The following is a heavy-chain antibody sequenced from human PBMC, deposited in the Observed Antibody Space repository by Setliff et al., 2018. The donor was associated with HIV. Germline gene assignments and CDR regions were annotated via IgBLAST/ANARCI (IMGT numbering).Heavy chain of an antibody. CDR3: ARDVGRDGYCFDH. D-gene: IGHD5-12*01. CDR2: ISAHNGRI. J-gene: IGHJ4*02. CDR1: GYTFTSYA. Sequence: ASVKVSCKASGYTFTSYAMHWVRQAPGQRLEWMGWISAHNGRINYAQKFQGRVTMTTDRSTSTAYMELRSLRSDDTAVYYCARDVGRDGYCFDHWGQGTLVTVSS. V-gene: IGHV1-18*01.